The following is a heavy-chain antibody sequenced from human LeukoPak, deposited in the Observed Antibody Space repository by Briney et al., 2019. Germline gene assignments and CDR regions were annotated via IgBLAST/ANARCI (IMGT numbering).Heavy chain of an antibody. CDR3: ARPGIALAGDY. Sequence: GGSLRLSCAASGFTFSSYWMHWVRQTPGKGLVWVSRINNDGSLTNYADSVKGRSTISRDNAKNTLYLQMNSLRAEDTAVYYCARPGIALAGDYWGQGALVTVSS. CDR2: INNDGSLT. J-gene: IGHJ4*02. V-gene: IGHV3-74*01. CDR1: GFTFSSYW. D-gene: IGHD6-19*01.